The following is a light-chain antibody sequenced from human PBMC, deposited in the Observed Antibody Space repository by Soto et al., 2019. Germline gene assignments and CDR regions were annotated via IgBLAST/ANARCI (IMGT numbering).Light chain of an antibody. V-gene: IGKV2-30*02. J-gene: IGKJ2*01. Sequence: DVVMTQSPLSLPVTLGQPASISCRSSQSLVHSDGNTFLNWFQQRPGQSPRRLIYKVSNRDSGVPDRFSGSGSGTDFTLKISRVEAEDVGVYYCMQGTHRPPYTFGQGTKVDIK. CDR1: QSLVHSDGNTF. CDR2: KVS. CDR3: MQGTHRPPYT.